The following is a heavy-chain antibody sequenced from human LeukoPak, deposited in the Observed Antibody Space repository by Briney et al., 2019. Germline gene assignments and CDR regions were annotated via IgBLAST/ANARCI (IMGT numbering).Heavy chain of an antibody. CDR2: IIPIFSTA. J-gene: IGHJ4*02. CDR3: ARAGVRRAYSSGYFLDY. D-gene: IGHD3-22*01. CDR1: GGTFSSYA. Sequence: SVKVSCKASGGTFSSYAISWVRQAPGQGLEWMGGIIPIFSTANNAQTLHGRVTITADNSTSTAYMELSSLRSEDTAVYYCARAGVRRAYSSGYFLDYWGQGTLVTVSS. V-gene: IGHV1-69*06.